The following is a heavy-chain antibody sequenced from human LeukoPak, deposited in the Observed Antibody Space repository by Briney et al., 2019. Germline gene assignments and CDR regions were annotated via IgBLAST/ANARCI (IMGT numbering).Heavy chain of an antibody. CDR3: ARSMALRGAVIKPFDY. D-gene: IGHD4/OR15-4a*01. CDR2: IHWDDDK. V-gene: IGHV2-5*02. CDR1: GFSFSSGVG. Sequence: SGPTLVKPTQTLTLTCTFSGFSFSSGVGVGWIRQPPGKALEWIAFIHWDDDKRYSSSLKSRVTITKDTSTSQVVLTMTHMDPVDTATYYCARSMALRGAVIKPFDYWGQGALVTVSS. J-gene: IGHJ4*02.